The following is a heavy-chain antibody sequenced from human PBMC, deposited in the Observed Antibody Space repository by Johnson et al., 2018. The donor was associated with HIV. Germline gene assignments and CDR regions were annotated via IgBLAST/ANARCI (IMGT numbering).Heavy chain of an antibody. Sequence: VQLVESGGGVVQPGRSLRLSCAASGFTFSSYAMHWVRQAPGKGLEWVSVIYSGGSTYYADAVKGRFTISRDNSKNTLYLQMNSLRAEDTAVYYCAALGQYAFDIWGQGTMVTVSS. CDR1: GFTFSSYA. CDR2: IYSGGST. V-gene: IGHV3-NL1*01. J-gene: IGHJ3*02. CDR3: AALGQYAFDI.